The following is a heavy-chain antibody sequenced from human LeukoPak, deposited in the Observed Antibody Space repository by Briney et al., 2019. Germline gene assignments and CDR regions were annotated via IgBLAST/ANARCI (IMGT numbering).Heavy chain of an antibody. Sequence: SVKVSCKASGGTFSSYAISWVRQAPGQGLEWMGGIIPIFGTANYAQKFQGRVTITTDESTSTAYMELSSLRSEDTAVYYCAREWGPPTYYYDSSGYLDYWGQGTLVTVSS. CDR1: GGTFSSYA. CDR2: IIPIFGTA. V-gene: IGHV1-69*05. J-gene: IGHJ4*02. CDR3: AREWGPPTYYYDSSGYLDY. D-gene: IGHD3-22*01.